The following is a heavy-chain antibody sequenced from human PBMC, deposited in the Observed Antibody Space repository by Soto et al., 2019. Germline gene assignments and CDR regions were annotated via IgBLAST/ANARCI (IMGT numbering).Heavy chain of an antibody. J-gene: IGHJ5*02. D-gene: IGHD3-10*01. Sequence: SETLSLTCAVYGGSFSGYYWSWIRQPPGKGLEWIGEINHSGSTNYNPSLKSRVTISVDTSKNQFSLKLSSVTAADTAVYYCARRAVRGVNYNWFDPWGQGTLVTVSS. V-gene: IGHV4-34*01. CDR2: INHSGST. CDR3: ARRAVRGVNYNWFDP. CDR1: GGSFSGYY.